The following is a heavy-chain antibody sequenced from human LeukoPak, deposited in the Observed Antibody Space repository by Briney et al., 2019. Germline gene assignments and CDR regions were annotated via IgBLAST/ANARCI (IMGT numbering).Heavy chain of an antibody. CDR3: ARTNSENYDILTGYSNWFDP. V-gene: IGHV4-59*01. CDR1: GGSISSYY. D-gene: IGHD3-9*01. J-gene: IGHJ5*02. Sequence: XETLSLTCTVSGGSISSYYWSWIRQPPGKGLEWIGYIYYSGSTNYNPSLTSRVTISVDTSKNQFSLKLSSVTAADTAVYYCARTNSENYDILTGYSNWFDPWGQGTLVTVSS. CDR2: IYYSGST.